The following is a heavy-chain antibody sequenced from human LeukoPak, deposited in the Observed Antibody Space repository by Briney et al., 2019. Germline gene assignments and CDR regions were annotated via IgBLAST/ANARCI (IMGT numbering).Heavy chain of an antibody. J-gene: IGHJ4*02. CDR1: GYTFTGYY. V-gene: IGHV1-2*02. Sequence: ASVKVSCKASGYTFTGYYMHWVRQAPGQGLEWMGWINPNSGGTNYAQKFQGRVTMTRDTSISTAYMELSRLRSDDTAGYYCARDGGYCSSTSCPRHFDYWGQGTLVTVSS. D-gene: IGHD2-2*01. CDR3: ARDGGYCSSTSCPRHFDY. CDR2: INPNSGGT.